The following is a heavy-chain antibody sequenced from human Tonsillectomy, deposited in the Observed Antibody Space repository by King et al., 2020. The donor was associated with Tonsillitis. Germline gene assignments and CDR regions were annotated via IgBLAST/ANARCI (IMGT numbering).Heavy chain of an antibody. V-gene: IGHV3-72*01. J-gene: IGHJ4*02. Sequence: VQLVESGGGLVQPGGSLRLSCAASGFTFSDHYMDWVRQAPGKGLEWVGRTRNKANSYTTEYPASVKGRFTISRDDSKNSLYLQMNSLKTEDTAVYYCARVGNYNAYYFDYWGQGTLVTVSS. CDR1: GFTFSDHY. CDR2: TRNKANSYTT. D-gene: IGHD1-7*01. CDR3: ARVGNYNAYYFDY.